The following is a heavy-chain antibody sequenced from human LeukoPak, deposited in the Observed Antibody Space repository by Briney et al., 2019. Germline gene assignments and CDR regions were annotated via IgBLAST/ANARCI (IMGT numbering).Heavy chain of an antibody. D-gene: IGHD3-10*01. CDR3: ARDAWRGGGGSGSQQYFFDS. V-gene: IGHV3-21*01. CDR2: ISSSSSYI. Sequence: PGGSLRLSCAASGFSFSSYNINWVRRAPGKGLEWVSAISSSSSYIYYADSVKGRFTISRENAKNSLYLQMNSLRAEDTAVYYCARDAWRGGGGSGSQQYFFDSWGQGTLVTVSS. CDR1: GFSFSSYN. J-gene: IGHJ4*02.